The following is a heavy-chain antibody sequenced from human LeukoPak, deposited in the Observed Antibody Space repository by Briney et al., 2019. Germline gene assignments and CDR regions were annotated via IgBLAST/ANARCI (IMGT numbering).Heavy chain of an antibody. CDR1: GFTFSSYA. J-gene: IGHJ3*02. CDR2: ISGSGGGT. CDR3: ANDLFRFSLTVVVTATDSQGYAFDI. Sequence: VGSPRLSCAASGFTFSSYAMSWVRQAPGKGLEWVSGISGSGGGTYYADSVKGRFTISRDYSKNTLYLQMNSMRAEDTAVYYCANDLFRFSLTVVVTATDSQGYAFDIWGQGTMVTVSS. D-gene: IGHD2-21*02. V-gene: IGHV3-23*01.